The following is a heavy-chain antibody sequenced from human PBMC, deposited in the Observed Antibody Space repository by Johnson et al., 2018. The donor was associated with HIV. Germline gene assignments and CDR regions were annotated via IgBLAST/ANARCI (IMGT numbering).Heavy chain of an antibody. V-gene: IGHV3-30*02. CDR3: EREGEGYSSSWYDAFDI. J-gene: IGHJ3*02. CDR1: GFTSRSYG. CDR2: IRHDGSNK. Sequence: QVQLVESGGGVVQPGGSLTLSCPASGFTSRSYGMHGVCQAPGKGLEWVAFIRHDGSNKYYADSVRGRLAIYRDTSKNTLYLQMNSLRAEEPAVYYCEREGEGYSSSWYDAFDIWGQGTMVTVSS. D-gene: IGHD6-13*01.